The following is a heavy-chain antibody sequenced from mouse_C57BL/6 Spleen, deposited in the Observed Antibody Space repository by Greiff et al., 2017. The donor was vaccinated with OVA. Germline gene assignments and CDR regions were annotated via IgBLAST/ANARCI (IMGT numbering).Heavy chain of an antibody. J-gene: IGHJ3*01. V-gene: IGHV5-4*01. CDR2: ISDGGSYT. Sequence: EVKVEESGGGLVKPGGSLKLSCAASGFTFSSYAMSWVRQTPEKRLEWVATISDGGSYTYYQDNVKGRFTISRDNAKNNLYLQMSHLKSEDTAMYYCAREDIYYGNPFAYWGQGTLVTVSA. CDR3: AREDIYYGNPFAY. CDR1: GFTFSSYA. D-gene: IGHD2-1*01.